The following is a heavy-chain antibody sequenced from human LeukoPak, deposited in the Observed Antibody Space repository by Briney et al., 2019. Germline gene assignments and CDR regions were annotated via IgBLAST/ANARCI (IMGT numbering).Heavy chain of an antibody. V-gene: IGHV4-34*01. J-gene: IGHJ3*02. CDR3: ARRCTNGVCSNDAFDI. CDR1: GGSFSGYY. Sequence: SETLSLTCAVYGGSFSGYYWSWIRQPPGQGLEWIGEINHSGSTNYNPSLKSRVTISVDTSKNQFSLKLSSVTAEDTAVYYCARRCTNGVCSNDAFDIWGQGTMVTVSS. D-gene: IGHD2-8*01. CDR2: INHSGST.